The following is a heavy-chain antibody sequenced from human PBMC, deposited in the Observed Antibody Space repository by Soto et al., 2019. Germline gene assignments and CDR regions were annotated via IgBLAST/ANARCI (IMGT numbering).Heavy chain of an antibody. CDR1: GFTFSLYS. CDR3: ARAVIWGLAV. J-gene: IGHJ6*01. Sequence: EVQLVESGGGLVQPGGSLRLSCAASGFTFSLYSMSWVRQAPGKGLEWVSYISRSSTGIHYADSVNGRFTISRDDVTNLMHLLMNRLRGGEPAVYYCARAVIWGLAVWGQGTSVSISS. D-gene: IGHD3-16*02. V-gene: IGHV3-48*04. CDR2: ISRSSTGI.